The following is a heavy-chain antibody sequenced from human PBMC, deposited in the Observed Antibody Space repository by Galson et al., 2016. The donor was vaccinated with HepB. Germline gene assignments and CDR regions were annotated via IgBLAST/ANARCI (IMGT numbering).Heavy chain of an antibody. CDR1: GFTFSTNA. V-gene: IGHV3-23*01. J-gene: IGHJ3*02. Sequence: SLRLSCAASGFTFSTNAMHWVRQAPGKGLEWVSGISDSGSSTSYADSVKGRFTISRDNSKSIVYLQMKNLRAEDTAIYFCAKSGDDNGDPNDAFDIWGQGTLITVSS. D-gene: IGHD4-17*01. CDR3: AKSGDDNGDPNDAFDI. CDR2: ISDSGSST.